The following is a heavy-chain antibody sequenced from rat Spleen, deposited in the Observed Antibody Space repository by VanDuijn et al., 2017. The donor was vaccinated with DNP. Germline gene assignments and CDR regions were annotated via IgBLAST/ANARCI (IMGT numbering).Heavy chain of an antibody. CDR3: NRNDFGQPGVS. CDR1: GFSLTSNS. Sequence: QVQLKESGPGLVQPSQTLSLTCTVAGFSLTSNSVHWVRQPPGKGLEWMGVIWNNGGTRYNSVLKSRLSISKDTSKSQVFLTVNSLQTEDTGIYYCNRNDFGQPGVSWGQGTLVIVSS. D-gene: IGHD4-4*01. V-gene: IGHV2-41*01. J-gene: IGHJ3*01. CDR2: IWNNGGT.